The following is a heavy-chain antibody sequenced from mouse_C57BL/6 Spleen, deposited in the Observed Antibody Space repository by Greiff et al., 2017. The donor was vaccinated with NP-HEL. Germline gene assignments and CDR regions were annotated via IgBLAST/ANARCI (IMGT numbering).Heavy chain of an antibody. V-gene: IGHV5-17*01. CDR3: ARITTVDGWYFDV. CDR2: ISSGSSTI. J-gene: IGHJ1*03. D-gene: IGHD1-1*01. CDR1: GFTFSDYG. Sequence: EVHLVESGGGLVKPGGSLKLSCAASGFTFSDYGMHWVRQAPEKGLEWVAYISSGSSTIYYADTVKGRFTISRDNAKNTLFLQMTSLRSEDTAMYYCARITTVDGWYFDVWGTGTTVTVSS.